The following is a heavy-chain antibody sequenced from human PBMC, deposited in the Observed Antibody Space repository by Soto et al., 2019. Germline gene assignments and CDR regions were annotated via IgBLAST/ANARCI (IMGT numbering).Heavy chain of an antibody. V-gene: IGHV3-30*18. D-gene: IGHD3-22*01. CDR3: AKDLPITMIVESEGSD. CDR2: ISYDGSNK. CDR1: GFTFSSYG. J-gene: IGHJ4*02. Sequence: GGSLRLSCAASGFTFSSYGMHWVRQAPGKGLEWVAVISYDGSNKYYADSVKGRFTISRDNSKNTLYLQMNSLRAEDTAVYYCAKDLPITMIVESEGSDWGQGTLVTVSS.